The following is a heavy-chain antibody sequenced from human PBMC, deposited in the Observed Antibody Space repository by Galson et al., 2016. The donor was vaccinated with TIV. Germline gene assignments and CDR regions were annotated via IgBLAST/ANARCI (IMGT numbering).Heavy chain of an antibody. CDR2: VHHVGVT. J-gene: IGHJ6*02. V-gene: IGHV4-38-2*01. CDR1: GYSISSGYW. CDR3: ARHYNNIVIGEGWYYDHGMDV. D-gene: IGHD5-12*01. Sequence: ETLSLTCAVSGYSISSGYWWDWIRQAPGKGLEWIGTVHHVGVTFYNPSLKSRVTITKDETDNSFPLKMRSVTAADTATYYCARHYNNIVIGEGWYYDHGMDVWGQGTTVTVSS.